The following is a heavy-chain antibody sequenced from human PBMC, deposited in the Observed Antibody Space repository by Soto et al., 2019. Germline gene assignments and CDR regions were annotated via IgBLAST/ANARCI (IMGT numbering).Heavy chain of an antibody. V-gene: IGHV1-69*01. CDR1: GGTFSSYA. Sequence: QVQLVQSGAEVNKPGSSVKVSCKASGGTFSSYAISWVRQAHGQGLEWMGGIIPIFGTANYAQKFQGRVTITADESTSTAYMELSSLRSEDTAVYYCARDRVGATKGPFDYWGQGTLVAVSS. CDR3: ARDRVGATKGPFDY. D-gene: IGHD1-26*01. J-gene: IGHJ4*02. CDR2: IIPIFGTA.